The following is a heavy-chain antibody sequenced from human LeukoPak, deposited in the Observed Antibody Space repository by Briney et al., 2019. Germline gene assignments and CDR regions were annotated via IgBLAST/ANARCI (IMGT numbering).Heavy chain of an antibody. CDR2: IYYSGST. CDR1: GGSISSYS. CDR3: ARHVYSSSPLDY. Sequence: SETLSLTCTVSGGSISSYSWSWIRQPPGEGLEWIGYIYYSGSTNYNPSLRSRVTISVDTSKNQFSLKLSSVTTADTAIYYCARHVYSSSPLDYWGQGTLVIVSS. V-gene: IGHV4-59*08. J-gene: IGHJ4*02. D-gene: IGHD6-13*01.